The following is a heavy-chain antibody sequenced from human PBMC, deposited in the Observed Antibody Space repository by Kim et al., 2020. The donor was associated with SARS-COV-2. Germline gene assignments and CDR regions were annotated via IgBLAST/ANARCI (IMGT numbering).Heavy chain of an antibody. V-gene: IGHV3-33*01. D-gene: IGHD3-16*01. CDR2: IWYDGSNK. J-gene: IGHJ3*02. Sequence: GGSLRLSCAASGFTFSSYGMHWVRQAPGKGLEWVAVIWYDGSNKYYADSVKGRFTISRDNSKNTLYLQMNSLRAEDTAVYYCASGGSKDAFEIWGQGTMVTVSS. CDR1: GFTFSSYG. CDR3: ASGGSKDAFEI.